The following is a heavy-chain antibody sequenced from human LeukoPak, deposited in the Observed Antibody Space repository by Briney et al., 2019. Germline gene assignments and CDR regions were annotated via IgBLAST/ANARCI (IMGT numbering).Heavy chain of an antibody. J-gene: IGHJ4*02. CDR2: ISGSGGST. D-gene: IGHD5-12*01. CDR1: GFTFSSYA. Sequence: GGSLRLSCAASGFTFSSYAMSWVRQAPGKGLEWVSAISGSGGSTYYADSVKGRLTISRDNSKNTLYLQMNSLRAEDTAVYYCANPLSGYDSFDYWGQGTLVTVPS. V-gene: IGHV3-23*01. CDR3: ANPLSGYDSFDY.